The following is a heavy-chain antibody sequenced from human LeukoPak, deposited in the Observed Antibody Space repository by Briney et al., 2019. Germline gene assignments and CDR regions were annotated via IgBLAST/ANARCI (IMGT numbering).Heavy chain of an antibody. J-gene: IGHJ4*02. CDR2: ISSSGSTI. V-gene: IGHV3-48*03. CDR3: ARARGYFDY. Sequence: GRSLRLSCAASGFTFSSYEMNWVRQAPGKGLEWVSYISSSGSTIYYADSVKGRFTISRDNAKNSLYLQMNSPRAEDTAVYYCARARGYFDYWGQGTLVTVSS. CDR1: GFTFSSYE.